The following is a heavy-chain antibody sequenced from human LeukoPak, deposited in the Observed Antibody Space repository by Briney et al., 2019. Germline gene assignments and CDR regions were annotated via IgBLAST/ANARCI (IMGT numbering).Heavy chain of an antibody. J-gene: IGHJ4*02. CDR1: GFTFSSYW. CDR3: ATSLDYHDSSGFHQGGD. Sequence: GGSLRLSCAASGFTFSSYWMSWVRQAPGKGLEWVANIKQDGSEKYYVDSVKGRFTISRDNAKNSLYLQMTSLRAEDTAMYYCATSLDYHDSSGFHQGGDWGQGTLVTVSS. V-gene: IGHV3-7*03. CDR2: IKQDGSEK. D-gene: IGHD3-22*01.